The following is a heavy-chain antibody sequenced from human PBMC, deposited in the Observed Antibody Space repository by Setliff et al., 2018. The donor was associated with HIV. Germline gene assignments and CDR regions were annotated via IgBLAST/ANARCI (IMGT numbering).Heavy chain of an antibody. CDR2: IYTSGST. V-gene: IGHV4-61*09. D-gene: IGHD2-21*01. CDR1: GGSVSSGSYY. J-gene: IGHJ5*02. CDR3: ARHAPRWSSGDPDWFDP. Sequence: SETLSLTCTVSGGSVSSGSYYWNWIRQPAGKGLAWIGHIYTSGSTNYNPSLKSRVTMSLDTSKNQFSLKMSPVTAADTAVYYCARHAPRWSSGDPDWFDPWGQGILVTVSS.